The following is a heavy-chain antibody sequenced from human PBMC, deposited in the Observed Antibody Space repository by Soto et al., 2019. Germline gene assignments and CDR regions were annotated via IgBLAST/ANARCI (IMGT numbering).Heavy chain of an antibody. CDR2: IKRDASTT. CDR1: GFTFSDYW. V-gene: IGHV3-74*01. Sequence: EVQLVESGGGLVQPGGSLRLSCAASGFTFSDYWMHWVRQAPGKGLEWVSRIKRDASTTNYADSVKGRCTISRDNAKNTLDLEMNRMSVEDTADDFGACGGINYYYEDVCFKGSTVTVSS. J-gene: IGHJ6*03. D-gene: IGHD2-21*01. CDR3: ACGGINYYYEDV.